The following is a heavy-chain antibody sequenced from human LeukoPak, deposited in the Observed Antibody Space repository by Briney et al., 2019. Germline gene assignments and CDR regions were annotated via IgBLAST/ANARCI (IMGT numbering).Heavy chain of an antibody. J-gene: IGHJ5*02. CDR1: GGSISSYY. CDR3: AREGTVRWFDP. D-gene: IGHD1-14*01. CDR2: IYYSGST. V-gene: IGHV4-59*12. Sequence: SETLSLTCTVSGGSISSYYWSWIRQPPGKGLEWIGNIYYSGSTNYNPSLKSRVTISVDTSKNQFSLKLNSVTAADTAVYYCAREGTVRWFDPWGQGTLVTVSS.